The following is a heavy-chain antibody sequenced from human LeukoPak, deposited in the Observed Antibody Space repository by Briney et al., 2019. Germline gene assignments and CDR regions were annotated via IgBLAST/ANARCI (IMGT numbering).Heavy chain of an antibody. CDR2: IIPIFGTA. CDR3: ATDHSRANTAWWFDP. Sequence: SVKVSCKASGGTFSSYAISWVRQAPGQGLEWMGGIIPIFGTANYAQKFQGRVTITADKSTSTAYMELSSLRSEDTAFYYCATDHSRANTAWWFDPWGQGTLVTVSS. D-gene: IGHD2-21*02. J-gene: IGHJ5*02. CDR1: GGTFSSYA. V-gene: IGHV1-69*06.